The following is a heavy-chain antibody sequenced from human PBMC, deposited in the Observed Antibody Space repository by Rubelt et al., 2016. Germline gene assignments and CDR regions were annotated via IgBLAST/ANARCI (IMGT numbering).Heavy chain of an antibody. CDR3: ARAYGSGGRRFDY. D-gene: IGHD3-10*01. V-gene: IGHV1-3*01. Sequence: QKFQGRVTITSDTSASTAYMELSSLRSEDTAVYYCARAYGSGGRRFDYWGQGTLVTVSS. J-gene: IGHJ4*02.